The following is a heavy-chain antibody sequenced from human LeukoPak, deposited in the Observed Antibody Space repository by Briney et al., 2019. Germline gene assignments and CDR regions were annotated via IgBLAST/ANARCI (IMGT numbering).Heavy chain of an antibody. CDR3: ARGEVYCAGTYDY. CDR1: GFTFDDYG. CDR2: FNRNGGST. Sequence: PGGPLRLSCADSGFTFDDYGMSWVRQAPGKGLEWVSGFNRNGGSTGYADSVKGRFTISRANAKNSLYLQMNSLRAEDTALYYCARGEVYCAGTYDYWGQGTLVTVSS. J-gene: IGHJ4*02. D-gene: IGHD2-21*01. V-gene: IGHV3-20*04.